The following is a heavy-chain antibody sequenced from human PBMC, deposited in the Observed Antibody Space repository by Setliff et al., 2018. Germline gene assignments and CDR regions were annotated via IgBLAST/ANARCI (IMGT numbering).Heavy chain of an antibody. CDR2: INNDGSST. J-gene: IGHJ4*02. Sequence: GSLRLSCAAAGFTFSSHWMHRVRQAPGKRLMWVSRINNDGSSTTYEDSVKGRFTISRDNAKNTLYLQMNSLRAEDTAVYYCARAHSSTLSVHDYWGQGTLVTVSS. CDR1: GFTFSSHW. D-gene: IGHD2-2*01. V-gene: IGHV3-74*01. CDR3: ARAHSSTLSVHDY.